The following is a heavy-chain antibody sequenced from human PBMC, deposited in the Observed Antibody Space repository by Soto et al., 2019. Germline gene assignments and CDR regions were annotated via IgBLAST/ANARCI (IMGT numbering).Heavy chain of an antibody. CDR2: VSSDGGST. D-gene: IGHD2-2*02. V-gene: IGHV3-64*01. Sequence: GGSLRLSCAASGFTFSSYTMHWVRQAPGQGLEYVSSVSSDGGSTYHANSVKGRFIISRDNAKSTLYLQMGSLRAEDMAVYYCAKGPYGDCRSTRCYIDYWGRGTLVTVSS. CDR3: AKGPYGDCRSTRCYIDY. CDR1: GFTFSSYT. J-gene: IGHJ4*02.